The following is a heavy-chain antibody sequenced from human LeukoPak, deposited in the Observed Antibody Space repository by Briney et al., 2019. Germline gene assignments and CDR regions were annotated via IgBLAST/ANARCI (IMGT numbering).Heavy chain of an antibody. V-gene: IGHV3-7*01. D-gene: IGHD4-11*01. Sequence: PGGSLRLSCAASGFTFSNYWMAWVRQAPGKGLEWVASIKQDGGETFYVDSVKGRFTISRDNAKNSLYLQMNSLRAEDTAVYYCTREDHSNYNYWGQETLVTVSS. J-gene: IGHJ4*02. CDR2: IKQDGGET. CDR1: GFTFSNYW. CDR3: TREDHSNYNY.